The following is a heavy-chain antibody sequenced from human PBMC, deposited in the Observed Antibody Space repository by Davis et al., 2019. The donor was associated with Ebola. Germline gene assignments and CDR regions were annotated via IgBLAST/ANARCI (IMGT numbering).Heavy chain of an antibody. CDR2: FYYSGIT. D-gene: IGHD3-22*01. CDR3: ASLRQTYDSSGYSQPFDY. CDR1: GGSITSSDYY. J-gene: IGHJ4*02. V-gene: IGHV4-39*01. Sequence: MPSETLSLTCTVSGGSITSSDYYWGWIRQSPGKGLEWIGTFYYSGITFYNPSLKSRITVSVDPSKNQFSLKLNSVTAADTAVYYCASLRQTYDSSGYSQPFDYWGQGTLATVSS.